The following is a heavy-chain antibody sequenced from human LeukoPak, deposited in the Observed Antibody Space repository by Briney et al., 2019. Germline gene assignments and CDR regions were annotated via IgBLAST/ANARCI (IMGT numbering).Heavy chain of an antibody. CDR3: ARGLSGFASSLGY. J-gene: IGHJ4*02. CDR2: INSDGRST. V-gene: IGHV3-74*01. CDR1: GFTFSSYA. Sequence: PGGSLRLSCAASGFTFSSYAMHWVRQAPGKGLVWVSRINSDGRSTSYADSVRGRFSISRDNAKNTLYLQMNSLRAEDTAVYYCARGLSGFASSLGYWGQGALVTVSA. D-gene: IGHD2-2*01.